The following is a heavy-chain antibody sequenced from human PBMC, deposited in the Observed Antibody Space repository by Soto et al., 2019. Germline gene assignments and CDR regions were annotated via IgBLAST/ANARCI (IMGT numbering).Heavy chain of an antibody. D-gene: IGHD3-10*01. CDR2: ISSSSSTI. CDR3: ARDESRGVSNGMDV. V-gene: IGHV3-48*02. Sequence: GGSPRLSCAASGFTFSSYSMNWVRQAPGKGLEWVSYISSSSSTIYYADSVKGRFTISRDNAKNSLYLQMNSLRDEDTAVYYCARDESRGVSNGMDVWGQGTTVTVSS. J-gene: IGHJ6*02. CDR1: GFTFSSYS.